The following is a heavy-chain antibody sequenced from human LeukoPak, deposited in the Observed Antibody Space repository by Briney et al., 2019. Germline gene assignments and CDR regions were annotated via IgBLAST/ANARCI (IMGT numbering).Heavy chain of an antibody. Sequence: GGSLRLSCAASEFTFSNYVMSWVRQAPGKGLEWVSAISGSGGTTYYADSVKGRFTISRDNSKNTLYLHMSSLRAEDTAIYYCAKAPRIFGMVIDNWGQGILVTVSS. J-gene: IGHJ4*02. CDR1: EFTFSNYV. CDR3: AKAPRIFGMVIDN. CDR2: ISGSGGTT. V-gene: IGHV3-23*01. D-gene: IGHD3-3*01.